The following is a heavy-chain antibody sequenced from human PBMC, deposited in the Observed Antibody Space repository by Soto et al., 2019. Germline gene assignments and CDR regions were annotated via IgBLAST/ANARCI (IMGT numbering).Heavy chain of an antibody. CDR3: ARRWVPMTVFRAVAFDY. V-gene: IGHV3-11*01. D-gene: IGHD3-10*01. CDR1: GFSFSDYY. CDR2: ISSSGSAV. Sequence: GGSLRLSCAASGFSFSDYYMTWIRQAPGRGLEWISFISSSGSAVYYADSVKGRFTISRDNAENSLFLQMNGLRAEDSAVYYCARRWVPMTVFRAVAFDYWGQGTQVTVSS. J-gene: IGHJ4*02.